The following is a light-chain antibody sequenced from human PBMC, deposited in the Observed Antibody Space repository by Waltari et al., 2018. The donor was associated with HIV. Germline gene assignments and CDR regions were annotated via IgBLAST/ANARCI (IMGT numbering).Light chain of an antibody. CDR3: ASWDDSLNGVI. V-gene: IGLV1-44*01. CDR2: RSD. Sequence: QSVLTQPPSASGTPGQRVTIACSGSGSNTGPSPVNWYQQLAGSAPKLLIYRSDLRPSGVPDRFSGSKSATSASLAISGLQSEDEATYYCASWDDSLNGVIFGGGTELTVL. J-gene: IGLJ2*01. CDR1: GSNTGPSP.